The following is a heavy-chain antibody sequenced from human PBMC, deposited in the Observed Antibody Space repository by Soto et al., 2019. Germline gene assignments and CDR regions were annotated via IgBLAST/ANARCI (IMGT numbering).Heavy chain of an antibody. CDR1: GFTFSSYA. Sequence: XVSLRLTCAASGFTFSSYAMHWVRQAPGKGLEWVAVISYDGSNKYYADSVKGRFTISRDNSKNTLYLQMNSLRAEDTAVYYCARSSVTIFGVTYYYYYGMDVWGQGTTVTVSS. V-gene: IGHV3-30-3*01. CDR2: ISYDGSNK. CDR3: ARSSVTIFGVTYYYYYGMDV. J-gene: IGHJ6*02. D-gene: IGHD3-3*01.